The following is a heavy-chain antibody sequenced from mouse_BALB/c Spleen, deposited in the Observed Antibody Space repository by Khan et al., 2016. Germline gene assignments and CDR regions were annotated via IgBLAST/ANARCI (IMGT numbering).Heavy chain of an antibody. CDR2: ISYSGST. V-gene: IGHV3-2*02. J-gene: IGHJ2*01. CDR1: GYSITSGYG. CDR3: ARTARIKY. Sequence: EVQLQESGPGLVKPSQSLSLTCTVTGYSITSGYGWNWIRQFPGNKLEWMGYISYSGSTNYNPSLKSRISITRATYKNQFFLQLNSVTTEDTATYYCARTARIKYWGQGTTLTVPS. D-gene: IGHD1-2*01.